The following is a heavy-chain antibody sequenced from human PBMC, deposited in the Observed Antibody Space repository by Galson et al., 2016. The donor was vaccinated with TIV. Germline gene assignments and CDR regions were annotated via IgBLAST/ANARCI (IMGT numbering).Heavy chain of an antibody. Sequence: SLRLSCAASGFAFSTYAMHWVRQAPGKGLEWVALISYYGSDKYYADSVKGRFTISRDNSKNTLYLQMNNLRAEDTAVYYCARGDYPATVITYYYYGMDVWGQGTTVTVSS. CDR1: GFAFSTYA. CDR2: ISYYGSDK. D-gene: IGHD4-11*01. V-gene: IGHV3-30-3*01. CDR3: ARGDYPATVITYYYYGMDV. J-gene: IGHJ6*02.